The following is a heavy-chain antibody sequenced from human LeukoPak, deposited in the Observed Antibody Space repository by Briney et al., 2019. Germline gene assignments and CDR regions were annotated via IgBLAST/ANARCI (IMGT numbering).Heavy chain of an antibody. V-gene: IGHV3-66*01. Sequence: GGSLILSCAASGFTVSSNYMSWVRQAPGKGLEWVSVIYSGGSTYYADSVKGRFTISRDNSKNTLYLQMNSLRAEDTAVYYCARETPDDILTGYYRALGYWGQGTLVTVSS. J-gene: IGHJ4*02. CDR2: IYSGGST. D-gene: IGHD3-9*01. CDR1: GFTVSSNY. CDR3: ARETPDDILTGYYRALGY.